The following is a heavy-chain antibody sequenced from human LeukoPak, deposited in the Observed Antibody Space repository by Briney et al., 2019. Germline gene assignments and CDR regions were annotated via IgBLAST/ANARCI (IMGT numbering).Heavy chain of an antibody. J-gene: IGHJ4*02. CDR3: ARGDMTTVRF. CDR1: GFTFSSYW. CDR2: IRPDGSAK. Sequence: GGSLRLSCAASGFTFSSYWMTWVRQAPGKGLEWVANIRPDGSAKYYVDSVKGRFTISRDNAKNSLYLQMNSLRAEDTALYYCARGDMTTVRFWGQGTLVTVSS. D-gene: IGHD4-17*01. V-gene: IGHV3-7*05.